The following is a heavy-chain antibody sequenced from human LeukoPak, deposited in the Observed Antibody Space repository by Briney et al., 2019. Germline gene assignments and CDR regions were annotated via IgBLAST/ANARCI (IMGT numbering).Heavy chain of an antibody. J-gene: IGHJ5*02. D-gene: IGHD2-2*01. V-gene: IGHV3-33*01. CDR2: IWYDGSNK. Sequence: GGSLRLSCAASGFTFSSYGMHWVRQAPGKGLEWVAVIWYDGSNKYYADSVKGRFTISRDNSKNTLYLQMNSLRAEDTAVYYCARDFYHMTDRPPFDPWGQGTLVTVSS. CDR3: ARDFYHMTDRPPFDP. CDR1: GFTFSSYG.